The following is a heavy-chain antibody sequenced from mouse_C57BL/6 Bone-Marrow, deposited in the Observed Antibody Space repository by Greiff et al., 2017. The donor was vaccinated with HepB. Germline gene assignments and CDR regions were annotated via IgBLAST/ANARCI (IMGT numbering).Heavy chain of an antibody. CDR3: ALIYYYDSSASWFAY. CDR2: IWGVGST. J-gene: IGHJ3*01. Sequence: QVQLKESGPGLVAPSQSLSITCTVSGFSLTSYGVDWVRQSPGKGLEWLGVIWGVGSTNYNSALKSRLSISKDNSKSQVFLKMNSLQTNDTAMYYCALIYYYDSSASWFAYWGQGTLVTVSA. CDR1: GFSLTSYG. V-gene: IGHV2-6*01. D-gene: IGHD1-1*01.